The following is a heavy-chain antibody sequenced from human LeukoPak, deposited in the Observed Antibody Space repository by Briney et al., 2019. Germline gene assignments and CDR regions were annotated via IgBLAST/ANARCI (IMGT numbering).Heavy chain of an antibody. V-gene: IGHV4-59*08. CDR3: ARHPPYGGNSAFGY. CDR1: GDSISPYY. CDR2: IYYNGIT. D-gene: IGHD4-23*01. Sequence: PSETLSLTCSVSGDSISPYYWSWIRQPPGKGLEWIGYIYYNGITNYNPSLKSRVTISLDTSRNHFSLWLTSVTAADTAVYYCARHPPYGGNSAFGYWGQGTLVTVSS. J-gene: IGHJ4*02.